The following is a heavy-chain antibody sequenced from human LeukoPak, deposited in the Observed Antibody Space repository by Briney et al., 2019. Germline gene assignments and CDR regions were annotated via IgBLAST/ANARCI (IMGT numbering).Heavy chain of an antibody. CDR3: ARHHDGGPKLRLDF. CDR2: FHYSGST. CDR1: GAXVSNYY. J-gene: IGHJ4*02. V-gene: IGHV4-59*08. Sequence: PSETLSLTCPVSGAXVSNYYCSWIRQSPGKGLEWIGLFHYSGSTNYNPSLNSRVTTSIDTSMNQLSLTLVSVTAADTAVYFCARHHDGGPKLRLDFWGLGVLVTVSS. D-gene: IGHD2-15*01.